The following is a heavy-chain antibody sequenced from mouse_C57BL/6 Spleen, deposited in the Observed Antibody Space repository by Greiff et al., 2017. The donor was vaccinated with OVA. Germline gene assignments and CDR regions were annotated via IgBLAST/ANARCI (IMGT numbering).Heavy chain of an antibody. D-gene: IGHD2-4*01. CDR3: ARTGYYDYPWFAY. Sequence: VQLQQSGPELVKPGASVKMSCKASGYTFTDYNMHWVKQSHGKSLEWIGYINPNNGGTSYNQKFKGKATLTVNKSSSTAYMELRSLTSEDSAVYYCARTGYYDYPWFAYWGQGTLVTVSA. V-gene: IGHV1-22*01. CDR1: GYTFTDYN. J-gene: IGHJ3*01. CDR2: INPNNGGT.